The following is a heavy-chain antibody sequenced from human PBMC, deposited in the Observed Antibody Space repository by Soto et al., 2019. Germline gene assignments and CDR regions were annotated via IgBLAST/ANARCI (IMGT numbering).Heavy chain of an antibody. CDR3: ARDRFLHDYPGIDYYYGMDV. D-gene: IGHD4-17*01. CDR1: GFTFSSYA. Sequence: QVQLVESGGGVVQPGRSLRLSCAASGFTFSSYAMHWVRQAPGKGLEWVAVISYDGSNKYYADSVKGRFTISRDNSKNTLYLQMNSLRAEDTAVYYCARDRFLHDYPGIDYYYGMDVWGQGTTVTVSS. J-gene: IGHJ6*02. CDR2: ISYDGSNK. V-gene: IGHV3-30-3*01.